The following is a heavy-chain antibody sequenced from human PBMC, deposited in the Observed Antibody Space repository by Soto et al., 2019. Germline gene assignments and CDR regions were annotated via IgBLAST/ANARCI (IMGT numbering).Heavy chain of an antibody. V-gene: IGHV1-69*13. CDR2: IIPIFGTA. CDR3: ACGSSPVRGRDYYYYYGMDV. D-gene: IGHD6-6*01. J-gene: IGHJ6*02. Sequence: ASVKVSCKASGGTFSSYAISWVRQAPGQGLEWMGGIIPIFGTANYAQKFQGRVTITADESTSTAYMELRSLTSDDTAIYYCACGSSPVRGRDYYYYYGMDVWGQGTTVTVSS. CDR1: GGTFSSYA.